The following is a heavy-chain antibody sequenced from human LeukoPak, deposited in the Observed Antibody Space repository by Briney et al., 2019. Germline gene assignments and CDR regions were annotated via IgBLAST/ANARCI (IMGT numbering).Heavy chain of an antibody. CDR1: GGSFSGYY. Sequence: SETLSLTCAVYGGSFSGYYWSWIRQPPGKGLEWIGEINHSGSTNYNPSLKSRVTISVDKSKNQFSLKLSSVTAADTAVYYCARDRSYILTGYYNGVLDYWGQGTLVTVSS. V-gene: IGHV4-34*01. CDR3: ARDRSYILTGYYNGVLDY. D-gene: IGHD3-9*01. J-gene: IGHJ4*02. CDR2: INHSGST.